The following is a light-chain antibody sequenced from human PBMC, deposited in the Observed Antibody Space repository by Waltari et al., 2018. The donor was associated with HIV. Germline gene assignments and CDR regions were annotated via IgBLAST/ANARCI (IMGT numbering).Light chain of an antibody. CDR2: DVI. CDR1: SSDIGRSNH. V-gene: IGLV2-14*03. J-gene: IGLJ2*01. Sequence: QSALTQPASVSGSPGQSITISCTGSSSDIGRSNHVSWYQQFPGKAPKLLITDVIRRPLGVSDRFSGSKSGNTAPLTISGLQAEDEASYFCSSYSSVNTFVVFGGGTKVTVL. CDR3: SSYSSVNTFVV.